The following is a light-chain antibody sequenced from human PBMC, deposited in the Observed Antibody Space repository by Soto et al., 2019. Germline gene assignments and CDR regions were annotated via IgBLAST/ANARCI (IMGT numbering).Light chain of an antibody. Sequence: EIVMTQSPATLSVSVGERVTLSCRASQSVSSNLAWYQQKPGQAPRLLIYDASTRASGIPARFSGSGSGTEFTLTIGSLQSEDFAVYYCQQRSNWPPITFGQGTRLEI. CDR3: QQRSNWPPIT. V-gene: IGKV3-15*01. CDR2: DAS. CDR1: QSVSSN. J-gene: IGKJ5*01.